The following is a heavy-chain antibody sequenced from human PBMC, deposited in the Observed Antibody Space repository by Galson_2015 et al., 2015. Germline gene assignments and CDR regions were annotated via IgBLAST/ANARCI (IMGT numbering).Heavy chain of an antibody. CDR1: GFTFDDYA. CDR2: ISWNSGSM. CDR3: AKGSGYSSSWTVIEYFQH. V-gene: IGHV3-9*01. D-gene: IGHD6-13*01. J-gene: IGHJ1*01. Sequence: SLRLSCAASGFTFDDYAMHWVRQAPGKGLEWVSGISWNSGSMDYADSVKGRFTISRDNAKNSLYLQMNSLRTEDTALYYCAKGSGYSSSWTVIEYFQHWGQGTLVTVSS.